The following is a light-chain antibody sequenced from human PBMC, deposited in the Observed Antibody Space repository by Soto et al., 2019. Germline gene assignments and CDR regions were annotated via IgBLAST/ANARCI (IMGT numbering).Light chain of an antibody. V-gene: IGKV1-39*01. CDR3: QKYNSAPRT. CDR1: QSVSSY. CDR2: AAS. Sequence: DIQMTQSPSSLSSSVGDRVTVTCLASQSVSSYLNWYQHKPGKAPKLLIYAASSLQSGVPSRFSGSGSGTDFTLTISSLQPEDAATYYCQKYNSAPRTFGQGTKVDI. J-gene: IGKJ1*01.